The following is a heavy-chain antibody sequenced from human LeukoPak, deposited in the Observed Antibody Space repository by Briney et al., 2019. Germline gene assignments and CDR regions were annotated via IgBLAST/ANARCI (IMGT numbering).Heavy chain of an antibody. Sequence: PGGSLRLSCAASGVSFSSYGMHWVRQAPGKGLEWVSSISSSSSYIYYADSVKGRFTISRDNAKNSLYLQMNSLRAEDTAVYYCAKPEIQLWLSSAFDIWGQGTMVTVSS. CDR1: GVSFSSYG. J-gene: IGHJ3*02. V-gene: IGHV3-21*04. CDR3: AKPEIQLWLSSAFDI. D-gene: IGHD5-18*01. CDR2: ISSSSSYI.